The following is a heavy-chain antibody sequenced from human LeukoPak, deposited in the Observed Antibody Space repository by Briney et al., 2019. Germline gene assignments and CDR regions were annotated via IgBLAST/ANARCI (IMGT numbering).Heavy chain of an antibody. V-gene: IGHV1-46*01. Sequence: EWMGMIYPSDGSTSYAQKFQGRVTVTRDTSTSTVHMELSGLRSEDTAVYYCARDQEAFDYWGQGTLVTVSS. J-gene: IGHJ4*02. CDR2: IYPSDGST. CDR3: ARDQEAFDY.